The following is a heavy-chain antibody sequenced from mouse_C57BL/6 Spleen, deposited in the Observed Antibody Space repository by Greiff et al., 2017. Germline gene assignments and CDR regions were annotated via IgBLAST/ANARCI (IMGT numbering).Heavy chain of an antibody. CDR1: GYAFSSSW. D-gene: IGHD1-1*01. CDR3: ARGGSSEYYFDY. V-gene: IGHV1-82*01. CDR2: ISPGDGDT. J-gene: IGHJ2*01. Sequence: VQLQESGPELVKPGASVKISCKASGYAFSSSWMNWVKQRPGKGLEWIGRISPGDGDTNYNGKFKGKATLTADKSSSTAYMQLSSLTSEDSAVYFCARGGSSEYYFDYWGQGTTLTVSS.